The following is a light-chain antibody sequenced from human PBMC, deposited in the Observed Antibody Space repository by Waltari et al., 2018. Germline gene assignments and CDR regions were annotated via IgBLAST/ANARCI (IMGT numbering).Light chain of an antibody. CDR1: QGIRND. CDR3: LQDYNYPRT. V-gene: IGKV1-6*01. Sequence: AIQVTQSPSSLSASVGDRVTITCRASQGIRNDLGWYQQKQGEAPKLLIYAASRLESGVASRFSGSGSGTDFTLTISSLQPEDFATYYCLQDYNYPRTFGQGTKVEIK. CDR2: AAS. J-gene: IGKJ1*01.